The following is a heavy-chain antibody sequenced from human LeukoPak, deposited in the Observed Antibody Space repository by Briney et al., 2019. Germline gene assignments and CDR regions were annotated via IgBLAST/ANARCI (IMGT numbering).Heavy chain of an antibody. D-gene: IGHD2-15*01. Sequence: SETLSLTCTVSGGSITSYYWSWIRQPAGKGLEWIGRIYVTESTTYNPSLKSRVTISIDTSKNQFSLKLNSVTAADTAVYYCARRSWGYYFDYWGQGTLVTVSS. J-gene: IGHJ4*02. CDR3: ARRSWGYYFDY. V-gene: IGHV4-4*07. CDR2: IYVTEST. CDR1: GGSITSYY.